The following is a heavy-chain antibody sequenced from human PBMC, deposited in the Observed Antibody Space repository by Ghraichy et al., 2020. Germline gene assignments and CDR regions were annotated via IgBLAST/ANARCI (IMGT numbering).Heavy chain of an antibody. CDR3: ARDHPPSYYYYGMDV. CDR1: GGSISSYY. V-gene: IGHV4-59*01. J-gene: IGHJ6*02. Sequence: SETLSLTCTVSGGSISSYYWSWIRQPPGKRLEWIGYIYYSGSTNYNPSLKSRVTITVDTSKDQFSLKLSSVTAADTAVYYCARDHPPSYYYYGMDVWGQGTTVTVSS. CDR2: IYYSGST.